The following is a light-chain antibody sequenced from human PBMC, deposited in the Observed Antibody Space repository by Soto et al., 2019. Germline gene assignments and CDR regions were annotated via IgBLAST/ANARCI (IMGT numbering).Light chain of an antibody. CDR3: QQYGRLIT. J-gene: IGKJ5*01. V-gene: IGKV3-20*01. CDR1: QSVSSSY. CDR2: GAS. Sequence: EIVWTQSPGRLCLSPGERATLACGASQSVSSSYLAWYQQRPGQALRLLIYGASSRATGIADRFSGSGSGTDFTLTISRLEPEDFAVYYCQQYGRLITFGQGTRLEIK.